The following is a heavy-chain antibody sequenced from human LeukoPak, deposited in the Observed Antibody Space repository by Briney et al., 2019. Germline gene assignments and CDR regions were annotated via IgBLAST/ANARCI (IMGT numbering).Heavy chain of an antibody. J-gene: IGHJ6*03. CDR2: IIPIFGTA. CDR1: GGTFSSYA. Sequence: ASVKVSCKASGGTFSSYAISWVRQAPGQGLEWMGGIIPIFGTANYAQKFQDRVTITADKSTSTAYMELSSLRSEDTAVYYCARHIVVVTAYYYYYYMDVWGKGTTVTVSS. CDR3: ARHIVVVTAYYYYYYMDV. D-gene: IGHD2-21*02. V-gene: IGHV1-69*06.